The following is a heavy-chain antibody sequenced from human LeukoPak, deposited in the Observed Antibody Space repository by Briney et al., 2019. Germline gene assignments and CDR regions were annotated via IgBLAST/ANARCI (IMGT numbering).Heavy chain of an antibody. CDR3: ARDSSSGLPHGYMDV. CDR1: GGSFSGYY. V-gene: IGHV4-34*01. CDR2: INHSGST. J-gene: IGHJ6*03. D-gene: IGHD6-19*01. Sequence: SETLSLTCAVYGGSFSGYYWSWIRQPPGKGLEWIGEINHSGSTNYNPSLKSRVTISVDTSKNQFSLKLSSVTAADTAVYYCARDSSSGLPHGYMDVWGKGTTVTISS.